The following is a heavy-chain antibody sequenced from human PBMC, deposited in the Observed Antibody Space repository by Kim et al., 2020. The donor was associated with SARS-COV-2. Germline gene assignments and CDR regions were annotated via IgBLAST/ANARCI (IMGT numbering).Heavy chain of an antibody. J-gene: IGHJ4*02. Sequence: GGTTDYAAPVKGRFTISRDDSKNTLYLQMNSLKTEDTAIYYCTKVGADGLYFDYWGQGTLVTVSS. CDR2: GGTT. D-gene: IGHD1-26*01. V-gene: IGHV3-15*01. CDR3: TKVGADGLYFDY.